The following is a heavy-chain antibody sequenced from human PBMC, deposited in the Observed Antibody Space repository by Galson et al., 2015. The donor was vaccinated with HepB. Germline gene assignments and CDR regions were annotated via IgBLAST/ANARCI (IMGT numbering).Heavy chain of an antibody. D-gene: IGHD3-10*01. V-gene: IGHV3-73*01. CDR3: TSSGSGSYYNTRYMDV. Sequence: SLRLSCAASGFTFSGSAMHWVRQASGKGLEWVGRIRSKANSYATAYAASVKGRFTISRDDSKNTAYLRMNSLKTEDTAVYYCTSSGSGSYYNTRYMDVWGKGTTVTVSS. CDR2: IRSKANSYAT. CDR1: GFTFSGSA. J-gene: IGHJ6*03.